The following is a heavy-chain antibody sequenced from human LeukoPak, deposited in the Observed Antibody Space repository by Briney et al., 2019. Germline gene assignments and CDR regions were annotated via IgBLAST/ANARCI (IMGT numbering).Heavy chain of an antibody. CDR2: IYDSGST. Sequence: TSETLSLTCAVYGGSFSGYYWSWIRKPPGKGLEWIGSIYDSGSTYYNPSLKSRVTISVDTSKNQFSLKLNSVTAADTAVYYCARHYGPWGQGTLVTVSS. J-gene: IGHJ5*02. V-gene: IGHV4-34*01. D-gene: IGHD3-16*01. CDR1: GGSFSGYY. CDR3: ARHYGP.